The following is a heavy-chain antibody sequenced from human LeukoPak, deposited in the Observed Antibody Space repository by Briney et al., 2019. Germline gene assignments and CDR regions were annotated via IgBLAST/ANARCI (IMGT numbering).Heavy chain of an antibody. Sequence: SVKVSCKASGGTFSSYAISWVRQAPGQGLEWMGGIIPIFGTANYAQKFQGRVTITADESTSTAYMELSSLRSEDTAVYYCARSEGFGETRFDYWARESWSPSPQ. CDR3: ARSEGFGETRFDY. V-gene: IGHV1-69*13. CDR2: IIPIFGTA. D-gene: IGHD3-10*01. CDR1: GGTFSSYA. J-gene: IGHJ4*02.